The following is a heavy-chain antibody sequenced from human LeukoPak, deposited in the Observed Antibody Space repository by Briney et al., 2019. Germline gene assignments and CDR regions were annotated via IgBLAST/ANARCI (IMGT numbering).Heavy chain of an antibody. CDR3: ARRLYQLDRVGQYFDP. D-gene: IGHD1-1*01. V-gene: IGHV5-51*01. J-gene: IGHJ5*02. CDR1: GGTFPNFW. CDR2: INDGESQS. Sequence: GAPNISCQVSGGTFPNFWMGWVRHMPGEGLEWVAVINDGESQSRYNTSLPGQVTLSADKSTTSDYLQWTTLRASDTAVYYCARRLYQLDRVGQYFDPWGQGTLVTVSS.